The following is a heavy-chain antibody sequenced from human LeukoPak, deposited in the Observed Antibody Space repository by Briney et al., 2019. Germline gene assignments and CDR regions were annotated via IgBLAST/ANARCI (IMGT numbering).Heavy chain of an antibody. V-gene: IGHV3-21*01. CDR3: ARDEQLVGYYMDV. Sequence: PGGSLRLSCAASGFTFSSYSMNWVRQAPGKGLEWVSSISSSSSYIYYADSVKGRFTISRDNAKNSLYLQMNSLRAEDTAVYYCARDEQLVGYYMDVWGKGTTVTVSS. CDR2: ISSSSSYI. CDR1: GFTFSSYS. J-gene: IGHJ6*03. D-gene: IGHD6-6*01.